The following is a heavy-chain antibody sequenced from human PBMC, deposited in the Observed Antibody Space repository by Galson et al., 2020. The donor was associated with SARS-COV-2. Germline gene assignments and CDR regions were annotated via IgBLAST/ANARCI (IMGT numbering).Heavy chain of an antibody. CDR3: ARETVAATPHFDY. CDR2: IWYDGSNK. CDR1: GITFSSYG. D-gene: IGHD2-15*01. Sequence: GGSLRLSCAASGITFSSYGMHWVRQAPGKGLEWVAVIWYDGSNKYYADSVKGRFTISRDNSKNTLYLQMNSLRAEDTAVYYCARETVAATPHFDYWGQGTLVTVSS. J-gene: IGHJ4*02. V-gene: IGHV3-33*01.